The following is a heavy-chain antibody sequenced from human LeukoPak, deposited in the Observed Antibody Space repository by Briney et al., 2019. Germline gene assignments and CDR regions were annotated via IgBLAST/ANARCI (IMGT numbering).Heavy chain of an antibody. D-gene: IGHD6-13*01. CDR1: GGSISNYY. V-gene: IGHV4-59*01. CDR2: IYYSGST. J-gene: IGHJ3*01. CDR3: ARVLTYSSSSVSAFDV. Sequence: SETLSLTCTVSGGSISNYYWSWIRQPPGKGLEWIGYIYYSGSTYDNPSLKSRVTISLDTSRNQSSLKLYSVTAADTAVYYCARVLTYSSSSVSAFDVWGQGTMVTVSS.